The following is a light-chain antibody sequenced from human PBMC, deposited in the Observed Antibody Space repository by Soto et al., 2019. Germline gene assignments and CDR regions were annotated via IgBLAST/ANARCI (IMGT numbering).Light chain of an antibody. CDR1: QSIGNW. Sequence: DIEMTQSPSTLSASVGDRVTITCRASQSIGNWLAWYQQKPGKAPKLLIYKASTLESGVTSRFSGSGSGTAFTLTSSSLQTDDFATYYCEQYNSNSPWTFGQGTKVEIK. V-gene: IGKV1-5*03. J-gene: IGKJ1*01. CDR3: EQYNSNSPWT. CDR2: KAS.